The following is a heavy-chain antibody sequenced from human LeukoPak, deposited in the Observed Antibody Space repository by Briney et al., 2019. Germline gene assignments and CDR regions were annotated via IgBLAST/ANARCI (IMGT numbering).Heavy chain of an antibody. J-gene: IGHJ5*02. CDR3: ARSAPPMAPGWFDP. D-gene: IGHD3-10*01. Sequence: GGSLRLSCTASGFTFGDYAMSWVRQAPGKGLEWVSVIYSGGSTYYADSVKGRFTISRDNSKNTLYLQMNSLRAEDTAVYYCARSAPPMAPGWFDPWGQGTLVTVSS. V-gene: IGHV3-66*01. CDR2: IYSGGST. CDR1: GFTFGDYA.